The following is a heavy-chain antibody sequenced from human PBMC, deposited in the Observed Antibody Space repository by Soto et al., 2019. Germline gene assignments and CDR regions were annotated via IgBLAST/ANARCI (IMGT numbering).Heavy chain of an antibody. CDR3: VRGGFLSHDHVIIAPATLGFDP. CDR2: MNPNRTNT. J-gene: IGHJ5*02. V-gene: IGHV1-8*01. CDR1: GYTFTTYD. D-gene: IGHD2-2*01. Sequence: QVQLMQSGAEVKKPGASVKVSCKASGYTFTTYDINWVRQAPGQGLAWMGWMNPNRTNTGYAENFQGRVTMTRDTCISTAYMELSSLRYDDTAVYYCVRGGFLSHDHVIIAPATLGFDPWGQGTLVTVSS.